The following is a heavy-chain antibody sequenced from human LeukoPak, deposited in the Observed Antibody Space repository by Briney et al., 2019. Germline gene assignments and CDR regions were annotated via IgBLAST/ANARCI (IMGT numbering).Heavy chain of an antibody. CDR1: GGSFSGYY. CDR3: ASSRSSELTAPV. CDR2: INHSGST. V-gene: IGHV4-34*01. J-gene: IGHJ6*02. D-gene: IGHD6-6*01. Sequence: SETLSLTCAVYGGSFSGYYWSWIRQPPGKGLEWIGEINHSGSTNYNPSLKSRVTISVDTSKNQSSLKLSSVTAADTAVYYCASSRSSELTAPVWGQGTTVTVSS.